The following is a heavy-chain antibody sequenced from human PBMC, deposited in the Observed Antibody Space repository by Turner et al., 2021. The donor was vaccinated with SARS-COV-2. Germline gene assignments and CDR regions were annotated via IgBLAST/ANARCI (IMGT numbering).Heavy chain of an antibody. CDR1: GFTVSSNY. D-gene: IGHD6-13*01. CDR3: ARMGASRQQLVHGYFDY. CDR2: IYGGGST. Sequence: VQLVESGGGLVQPGGYLRIPRAASGFTVSSNYMTWVRQAPGRGLEWVSVIYGGGSTYYADSVKGRFTTSRDNSKNTLYLQMNSLRAEKTAVYYCARMGASRQQLVHGYFDYWGQGTLVTVSS. V-gene: IGHV3-66*01. J-gene: IGHJ4*02.